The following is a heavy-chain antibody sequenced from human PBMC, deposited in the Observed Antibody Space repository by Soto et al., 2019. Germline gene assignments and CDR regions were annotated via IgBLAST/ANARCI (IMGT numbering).Heavy chain of an antibody. V-gene: IGHV4-39*01. Sequence: SETLSLTCSVSGGTVYGVYRPTTRLSSGWIRQPTGKGLQWGGSVDSTGCIYYNPTITSRDTIHVDTPKNQFFMTLNTVLAADTAVYHCARLLAHWGHGILVTVSS. CDR3: ARLLAH. J-gene: IGHJ4*01. D-gene: IGHD1-26*01. CDR2: VDSTGCI. CDR1: GGTVYGVYRPTTRLS.